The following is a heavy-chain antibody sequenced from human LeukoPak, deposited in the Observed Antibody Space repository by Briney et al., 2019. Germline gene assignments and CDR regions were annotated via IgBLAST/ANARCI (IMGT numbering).Heavy chain of an antibody. V-gene: IGHV4-4*07. D-gene: IGHD2-2*01. J-gene: IGHJ3*02. CDR2: IYTNGSS. CDR3: ARDPLGYCSSTSCYSSAFDI. Sequence: SETLSLTCTVSGDSVSGFYWTWIRQPAGKGLEWIGRIYTNGSSSYNPSLKSRVTMSVDTSKNQFSLKLTSVTAADTAVYYCARDPLGYCSSTSCYSSAFDIWGQGTMVTVSS. CDR1: GDSVSGFY.